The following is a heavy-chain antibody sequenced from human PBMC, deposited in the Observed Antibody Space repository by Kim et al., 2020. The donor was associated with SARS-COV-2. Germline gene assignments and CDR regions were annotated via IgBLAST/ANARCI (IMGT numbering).Heavy chain of an antibody. J-gene: IGHJ2*01. CDR1: GGSISSGGYY. Sequence: SETLSLTCTVSGGSISSGGYYWSWIRQHPGKGLEWIGYIYYSGSTYYNPSLKSRVTISVDTSKNQFSLKLSSVTAADTAVYYCARDLHWGSDYWYFDLWGRGTLVTVSS. CDR3: ARDLHWGSDYWYFDL. CDR2: IYYSGST. V-gene: IGHV4-31*03. D-gene: IGHD7-27*01.